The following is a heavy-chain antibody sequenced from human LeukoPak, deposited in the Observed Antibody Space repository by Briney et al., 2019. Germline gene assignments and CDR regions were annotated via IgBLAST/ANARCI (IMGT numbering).Heavy chain of an antibody. CDR3: ARNSRTSSGFFYFYMDV. J-gene: IGHJ6*03. D-gene: IGHD6-6*01. V-gene: IGHV4-61*01. CDR1: GGSINSGSYY. Sequence: PSETLSLTCTVSGGSINSGSYYWSWIRQPPGKGLEWIGYIYDSGSTNYNPSLKSRVTISVDTSKNQFSLKVTSVTAADTAMYYCARNSRTSSGFFYFYMDVWGTGTTVTVSS. CDR2: IYDSGST.